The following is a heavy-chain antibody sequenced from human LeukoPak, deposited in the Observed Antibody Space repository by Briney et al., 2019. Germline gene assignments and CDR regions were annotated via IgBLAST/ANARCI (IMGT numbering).Heavy chain of an antibody. CDR2: ISSSGSTI. Sequence: GGSLRLSCAASGFTFSSYEMNWVRQAPGKGLEWVSYISSSGSTIYYADSVKGRFTISRDNAKNSLYLQMNSLRAEDTAVYYCARDFIVGATSSPNWFDPWGQGTLVTVSS. J-gene: IGHJ5*02. CDR1: GFTFSSYE. D-gene: IGHD1-26*01. V-gene: IGHV3-48*03. CDR3: ARDFIVGATSSPNWFDP.